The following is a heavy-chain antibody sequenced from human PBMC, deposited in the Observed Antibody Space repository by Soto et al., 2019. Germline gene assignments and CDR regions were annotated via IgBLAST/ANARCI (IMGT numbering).Heavy chain of an antibody. CDR2: IYYSDSI. D-gene: IGHD3-22*01. CDR1: GGSIGSYY. V-gene: IGHV4-59*08. CDR3: ARHFRDFSSGPKTAFDY. J-gene: IGHJ4*02. Sequence: PSETLSLTCTVSGGSIGSYYWSWIRQPPGKGLEWIGYIYYSDSINYNPSLKSRVIISDDTSKNQFSLRLSPVTAADTAVYYCARHFRDFSSGPKTAFDYWGQGTLVTVSS.